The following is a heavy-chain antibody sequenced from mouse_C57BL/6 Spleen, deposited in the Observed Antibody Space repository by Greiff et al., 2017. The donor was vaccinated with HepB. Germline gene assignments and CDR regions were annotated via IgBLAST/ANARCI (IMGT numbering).Heavy chain of an antibody. CDR3: ARWGDYDPWFAY. CDR1: GFTFSDYG. D-gene: IGHD2-4*01. J-gene: IGHJ3*01. CDR2: ISSGSSTI. Sequence: EVKLVESGGGLVKPGGSLKLSCAASGFTFSDYGMHWVRQAPEKGLEWVAYISSGSSTIYYADTVKGRFTISRDNAKNTLFLQMTSRRSEDTAMYYCARWGDYDPWFAYWGQGTLVTVSA. V-gene: IGHV5-17*01.